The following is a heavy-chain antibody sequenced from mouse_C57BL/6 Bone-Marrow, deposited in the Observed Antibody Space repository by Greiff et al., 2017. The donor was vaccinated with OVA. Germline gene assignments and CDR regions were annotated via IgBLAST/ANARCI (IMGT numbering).Heavy chain of an antibody. CDR1: GFTIKDDY. CDR2: IDPENGDT. CDR3: TTIRCEGGH. J-gene: IGHJ2*01. V-gene: IGHV14-4*01. D-gene: IGHD2-12*01. Sequence: VQLQQSGAELVRPGASVKLSCTASGFTIKDDYMHWVKQRPEQGLEWIGWIDPENGDTEYASKFQGKATITADTSSNTANLQLSSLTSEDTAVYYCTTIRCEGGHWGQGTTLTVSS.